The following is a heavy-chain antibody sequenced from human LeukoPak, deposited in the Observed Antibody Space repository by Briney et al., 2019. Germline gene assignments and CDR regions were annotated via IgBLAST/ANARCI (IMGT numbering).Heavy chain of an antibody. Sequence: SETLSLTCTVSGGSISSSSYYWGWIRQPPGKGLEWLGSIYYSGSTYYNPSLKSRVTMSVDTSKNQFSLKLTSVTAVDTAVYYCARSGNYSGGWYQWGQGTLVTVSS. CDR1: GGSISSSSYY. CDR2: IYYSGST. J-gene: IGHJ4*02. D-gene: IGHD6-19*01. CDR3: ARSGNYSGGWYQ. V-gene: IGHV4-39*07.